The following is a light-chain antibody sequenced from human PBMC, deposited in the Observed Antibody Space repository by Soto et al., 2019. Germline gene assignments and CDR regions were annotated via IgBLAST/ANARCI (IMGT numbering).Light chain of an antibody. J-gene: IGLJ2*01. V-gene: IGLV3-9*01. CDR3: QVWDSSTVA. CDR2: RDA. Sequence: SYELTRPLSVSVALGPTARITCGGNNIGTKNVHWYQHKPGQAPVLVIYRDANRPSGIRERFSGSNSGNTATLTINRAQAGDEADYYCQVWDSSTVAFGGGTKLTVL. CDR1: NIGTKN.